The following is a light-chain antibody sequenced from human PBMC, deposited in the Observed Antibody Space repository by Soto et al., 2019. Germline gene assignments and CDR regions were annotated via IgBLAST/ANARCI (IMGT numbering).Light chain of an antibody. J-gene: IGKJ2*01. CDR2: GAS. Sequence: EIVLTQSPGTLSLSPGERATLSCRASQSFSSSYLAWYQQKPGQAPRLLIYGASNRATGSPDRFSGSGSGTDFTLTISRLEPEDFAVYYCQHYHYWPYTFGQGTKVDIK. CDR1: QSFSSSY. CDR3: QHYHYWPYT. V-gene: IGKV3-20*01.